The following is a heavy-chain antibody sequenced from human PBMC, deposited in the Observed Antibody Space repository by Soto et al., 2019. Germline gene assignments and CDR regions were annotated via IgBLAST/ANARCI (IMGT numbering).Heavy chain of an antibody. CDR3: ARDLQFCINDICYNPQDY. D-gene: IGHD2-8*01. V-gene: IGHV1-69*02. Sequence: QVQLVQSGAEVKKPGSSVKVSCKASGGSFGSETIAWVRQAPGQGLEWMGRIIPLLDIVNYAQQFQGRVTITADKPTGTVYMELSSLRSEDTAVYYCARDLQFCINDICYNPQDYWGQGTLVTVSS. CDR2: IIPLLDIV. CDR1: GGSFGSET. J-gene: IGHJ4*02.